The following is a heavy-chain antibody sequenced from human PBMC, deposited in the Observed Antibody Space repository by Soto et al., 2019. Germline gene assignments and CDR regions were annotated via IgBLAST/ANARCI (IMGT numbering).Heavy chain of an antibody. Sequence: SETLSLTCTVSGGSSRSDYWSWIRQPAGQGLEWIGRVFSDGDTKYNPSLTSRVTMSVDTSKNQLSLRLSSVTAADSAVYYCAREARGGFSGIFDTWGQGTLVTGS. D-gene: IGHD2-15*01. CDR2: VFSDGDT. CDR1: GGSSRSDY. J-gene: IGHJ4*02. V-gene: IGHV4-4*07. CDR3: AREARGGFSGIFDT.